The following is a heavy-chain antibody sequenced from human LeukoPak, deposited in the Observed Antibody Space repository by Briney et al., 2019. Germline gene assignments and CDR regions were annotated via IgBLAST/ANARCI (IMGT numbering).Heavy chain of an antibody. D-gene: IGHD2-15*01. CDR3: ARGVEVPDFDY. CDR1: GYTFTGYY. CDR2: INPSSGDT. Sequence: ASVKVSCEASGYTFTGYYMHWVRQAPGQGLEWMGRINPSSGDTNYAQKFQGRVTMTRDTSISTAYMELRRLRSDDTAVYYCARGVEVPDFDYWGQGTLVTVSS. V-gene: IGHV1-2*06. J-gene: IGHJ4*02.